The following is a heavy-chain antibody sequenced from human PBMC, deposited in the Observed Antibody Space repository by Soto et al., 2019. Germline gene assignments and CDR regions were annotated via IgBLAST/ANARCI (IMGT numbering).Heavy chain of an antibody. J-gene: IGHJ4*02. CDR3: ARRDGYNYFDF. D-gene: IGHD5-12*01. CDR2: ISSTSSFT. V-gene: IGHV3-11*06. CDR1: GFTFSDSY. Sequence: QVQLVESGGGLVKPGGSLRLSCVASGFTFSDSYMSWVRQAPGKGLERVSYISSTSSFTDYAESVKGRFTISRDNAKNSLFLQMNSLRADDTALYYCARRDGYNYFDFWGQGTLVSVSS.